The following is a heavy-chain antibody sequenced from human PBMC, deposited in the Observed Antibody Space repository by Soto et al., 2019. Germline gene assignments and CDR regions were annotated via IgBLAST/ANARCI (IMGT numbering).Heavy chain of an antibody. CDR3: ARLGYCDGGCPRGGGFDL. V-gene: IGHV4-31*03. Sequence: QVQLQESGPGLVRPSQTLSLTCTVSGVSISSGGYFWSWFRHLPGKGLEWIGYIYNSGNAYYPQPHASRVPSLGDTSKNQFSLELYSVTAADTAVYYCARLGYCDGGCPRGGGFDLWGQGTMVTV. CDR1: GVSISSGGYF. D-gene: IGHD2-21*02. J-gene: IGHJ3*01. CDR2: IYNSGNA.